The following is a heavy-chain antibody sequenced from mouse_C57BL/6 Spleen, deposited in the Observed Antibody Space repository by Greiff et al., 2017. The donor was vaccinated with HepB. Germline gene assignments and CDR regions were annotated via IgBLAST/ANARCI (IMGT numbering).Heavy chain of an antibody. V-gene: IGHV1-50*01. CDR1: GYTFTSYW. CDR2: IDPSDSYT. J-gene: IGHJ1*03. CDR3: ARNPLYGSRYFDV. D-gene: IGHD1-1*01. Sequence: QVQLQQPGAELVKPGASVKLSCKASGYTFTSYWMQWVKQRPGQGLEWIGEIDPSDSYTNYNQKFKGKATLTVDTSSSTAYMQLSSLTSEDSAVYYCARNPLYGSRYFDVGGTGTTVTVSS.